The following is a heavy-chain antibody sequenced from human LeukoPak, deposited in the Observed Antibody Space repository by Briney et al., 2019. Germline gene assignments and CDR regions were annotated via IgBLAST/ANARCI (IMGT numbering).Heavy chain of an antibody. J-gene: IGHJ4*02. D-gene: IGHD1-26*01. Sequence: GGSLRLSCAASGFTFSSYGMHWGRQAPGKGLEWGAVISYDGSNKYYADSVKGRFTISRDNSKNTLYLQMNSLSAEDPAVYYCAKDVGATGNNYFDYWGQGTLVTVSS. CDR3: AKDVGATGNNYFDY. CDR1: GFTFSSYG. CDR2: ISYDGSNK. V-gene: IGHV3-30*18.